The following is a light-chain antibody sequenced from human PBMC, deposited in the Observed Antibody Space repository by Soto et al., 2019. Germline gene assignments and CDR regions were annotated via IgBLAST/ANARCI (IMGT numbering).Light chain of an antibody. V-gene: IGKV1-5*01. Sequence: DIQMTQPPSTLSSSVGDRFTITCRASQSISTWLAWYQQKPGKAPKLLIYDASILESGVPSRFSGSGSGTEFTLTISSLQPDDFATYYCQQYNSFSGVTFGPGTKVDIK. CDR2: DAS. J-gene: IGKJ3*01. CDR3: QQYNSFSGVT. CDR1: QSISTW.